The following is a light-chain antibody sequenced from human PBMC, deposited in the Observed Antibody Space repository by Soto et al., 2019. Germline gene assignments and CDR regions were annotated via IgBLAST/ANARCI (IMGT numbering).Light chain of an antibody. V-gene: IGKV2-28*01. CDR3: MQGLPTPLP. J-gene: IGKJ3*01. CDR2: LGS. Sequence: DIVMTQSPLSLPVTPGEPASISCRSSQSLLHSNGYNYLDWYLQKPGQSPQLLIYLGSNRASGVPDRFSGSGSGKDFKLKISRVEAEEVGVYFWMQGLPTPLPFGPGTKVDIK. CDR1: QSLLHSNGYNY.